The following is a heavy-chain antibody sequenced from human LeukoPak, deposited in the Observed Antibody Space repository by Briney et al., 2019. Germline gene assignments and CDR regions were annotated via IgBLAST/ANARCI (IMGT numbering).Heavy chain of an antibody. D-gene: IGHD2-15*01. J-gene: IGHJ6*03. CDR3: VRDGRLLNYNMDV. CDR2: ISSSSSYI. Sequence: GGSLRLPCAASGFTLSGYSMNWVRQAPGKGLEWVSSISSSSSYIYYADSVKGRFTISRDNAKKSMYLQMNSLRAEDTAVYYCVRDGRLLNYNMDVWGKGTTVTVSS. V-gene: IGHV3-21*01. CDR1: GFTLSGYS.